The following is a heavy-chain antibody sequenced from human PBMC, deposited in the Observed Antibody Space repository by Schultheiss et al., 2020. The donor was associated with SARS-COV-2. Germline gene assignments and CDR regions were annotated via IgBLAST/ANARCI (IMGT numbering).Heavy chain of an antibody. CDR2: INHSGST. CDR3: ARVGYYYDSSGYYSGYYYGMDV. Sequence: SETLSLTCAVYGGSFSGYYWSWIRQPPGKGLEWIGEINHSGSTNYNPSLKSRVTISVDTSKNQFSLKLSSVTAADTAVYYCARVGYYYDSSGYYSGYYYGMDVWGQGTTVTVSS. CDR1: GGSFSGYY. D-gene: IGHD3-22*01. J-gene: IGHJ6*02. V-gene: IGHV4-34*01.